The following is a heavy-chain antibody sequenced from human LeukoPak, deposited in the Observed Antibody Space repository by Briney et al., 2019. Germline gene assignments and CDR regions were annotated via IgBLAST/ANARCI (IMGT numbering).Heavy chain of an antibody. J-gene: IGHJ5*02. Sequence: SSVKVSCQPSGGTFSSYAISWVRQAPGQGLECMGGIIPIFGTANYAQKFQGRVTITADKSTSTAYMELSSLRSEDTAVYYCASCREDGSGSLFLGWFDPWGQGTLVTVSS. V-gene: IGHV1-69*06. CDR1: GGTFSSYA. D-gene: IGHD3-10*01. CDR3: ASCREDGSGSLFLGWFDP. CDR2: IIPIFGTA.